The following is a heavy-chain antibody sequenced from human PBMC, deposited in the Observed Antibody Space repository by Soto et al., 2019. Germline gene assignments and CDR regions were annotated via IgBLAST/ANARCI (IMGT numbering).Heavy chain of an antibody. CDR2: SSATGAGT. D-gene: IGHD1-7*01. Sequence: PGGSLRLSCAASGFTFSSYGMTWVRQAPGKWLEWVSFSSATGAGTYYADSVKGRFTISRDNSKNTLYLQMTSLRADDPAVYYCAKDRRAGGNYGFYSDFWGQGALVTVPS. CDR1: GFTFSSYG. CDR3: AKDRRAGGNYGFYSDF. J-gene: IGHJ4*02. V-gene: IGHV3-23*01.